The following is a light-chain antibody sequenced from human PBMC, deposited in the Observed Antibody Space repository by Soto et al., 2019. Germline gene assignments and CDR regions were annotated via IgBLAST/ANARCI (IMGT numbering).Light chain of an antibody. V-gene: IGKV3-15*01. Sequence: EIVMTKSPATLSVSPGERATLSCRASQSVSSNLAWYQQKPGQAPRPLIYVASTRATGIPARFSGSVSGTEFTLTISSLQSEDFAVYYCQQYNNWPRTFGQGTKVEIK. CDR3: QQYNNWPRT. J-gene: IGKJ1*01. CDR2: VAS. CDR1: QSVSSN.